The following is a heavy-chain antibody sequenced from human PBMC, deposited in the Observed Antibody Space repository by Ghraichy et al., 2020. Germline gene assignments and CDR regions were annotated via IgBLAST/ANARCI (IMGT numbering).Heavy chain of an antibody. V-gene: IGHV3-30*18. CDR2: ISYDGSSK. D-gene: IGHD6-13*01. CDR1: GFIFSSYG. Sequence: LRLSCAASGFIFSSYGIHWVRQAPGKGLEWVAAISYDGSSKYYADSVKGRFTISRDTSKNTLSLQMKSLRPEDTAVYYCAKSRMAAAGTPDGMDVWGQGTTVIVSS. J-gene: IGHJ6*02. CDR3: AKSRMAAAGTPDGMDV.